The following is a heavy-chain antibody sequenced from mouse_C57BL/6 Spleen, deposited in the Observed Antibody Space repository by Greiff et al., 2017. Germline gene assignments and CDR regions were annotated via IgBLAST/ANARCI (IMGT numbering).Heavy chain of an antibody. CDR1: GFNIKDDY. D-gene: IGHD3-2*02. Sequence: VQLQQSGAELVRPGASVKLSCTASGFNIKDDYMHWVKQRPEQGLEWIGWIDPENGDTEYASKVQGKDTITADTSSNTAYLQLSSLTSEDTAVYYCTLDSSGPWFAYWGQGTLGTVSA. J-gene: IGHJ3*01. CDR2: IDPENGDT. CDR3: TLDSSGPWFAY. V-gene: IGHV14-4*01.